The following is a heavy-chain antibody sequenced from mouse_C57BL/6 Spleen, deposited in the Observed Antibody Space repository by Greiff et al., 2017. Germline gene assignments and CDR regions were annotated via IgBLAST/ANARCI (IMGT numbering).Heavy chain of an antibody. J-gene: IGHJ4*01. D-gene: IGHD2-5*01. CDR3: ARYSNPYAMDY. Sequence: VQLQQSGAELVRPGASVKLSCKASGYTFTDYYINWVKQRPGQGLEWIARIYPGSGNTYYNEKFKGKATLTAEKSSSTAYMQLSSLTSEDSAVYFCARYSNPYAMDYWGQGTSVTVSS. CDR1: GYTFTDYY. CDR2: IYPGSGNT. V-gene: IGHV1-76*01.